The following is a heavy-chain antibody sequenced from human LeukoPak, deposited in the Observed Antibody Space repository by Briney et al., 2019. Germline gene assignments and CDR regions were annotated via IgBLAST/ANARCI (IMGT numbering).Heavy chain of an antibody. CDR2: ISGYNGNA. V-gene: IGHV1-18*01. Sequence: GTSVKVSCKASGYTFTSYGISWVRKAHGQELESMRWISGYNGNANYAQNLQGRVTMTTDTSTSTVYMELRSLRSDDTAVYYCAFSSYYLQGNYYYMDVWGKGTTVTVSS. J-gene: IGHJ6*03. CDR1: GYTFTSYG. CDR3: AFSSYYLQGNYYYMDV. D-gene: IGHD1-26*01.